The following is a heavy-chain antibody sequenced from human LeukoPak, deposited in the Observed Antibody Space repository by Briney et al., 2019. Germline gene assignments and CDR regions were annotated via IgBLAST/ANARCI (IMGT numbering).Heavy chain of an antibody. CDR2: ISGSGGST. Sequence: GGSLRLSCAAAEFTFSSYAMSWVRQAPGKGLEWVSAISGSGGSTYYADSVKGRFTSSRDNSKNTLYLQMNSLRAEDTAVYYCAKRVRTLERYWGQGTLVTVSS. V-gene: IGHV3-23*01. CDR1: EFTFSSYA. CDR3: AKRVRTLERY. J-gene: IGHJ4*02. D-gene: IGHD1-1*01.